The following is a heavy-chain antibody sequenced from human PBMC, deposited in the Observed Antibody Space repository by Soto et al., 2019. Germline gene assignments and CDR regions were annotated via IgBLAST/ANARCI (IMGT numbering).Heavy chain of an antibody. CDR1: GGSISSYY. CDR2: VYYSGHT. D-gene: IGHD6-13*01. V-gene: IGHV4-59*01. J-gene: IGHJ6*02. Sequence: PSETLSLTCTVSGGSISSYYWSWIRQPPGKGLEWIGSVYYSGHTNQNPSLRSRVTILLDTSKNQFSLKLSSVTAADTAVYYCARLISSSWNTGGDFYYYGMDVWGQGTTVTVSS. CDR3: ARLISSSWNTGGDFYYYGMDV.